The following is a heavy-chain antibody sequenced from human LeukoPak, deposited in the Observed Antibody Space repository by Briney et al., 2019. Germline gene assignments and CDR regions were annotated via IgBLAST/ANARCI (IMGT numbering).Heavy chain of an antibody. Sequence: PGGSLRLSCSASGFTFSTYTMNWVRQAPGKGLEWVSYISSSSSSIYYADSVKGRFTISRDNAKNSLFLQMNSLRDEDTAVYYCARDKSGYSGGWYLFDYWGQGTLVTVSS. D-gene: IGHD6-19*01. CDR3: ARDKSGYSGGWYLFDY. V-gene: IGHV3-48*02. J-gene: IGHJ4*02. CDR1: GFTFSTYT. CDR2: ISSSSSSI.